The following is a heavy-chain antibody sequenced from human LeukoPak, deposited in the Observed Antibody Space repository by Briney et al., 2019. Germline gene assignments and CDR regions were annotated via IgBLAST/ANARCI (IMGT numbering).Heavy chain of an antibody. V-gene: IGHV4-59*01. Sequence: SETLSLTCTVSGGSISSYWSWLRQPPGKGLEWIGYIYYSGSTNYNPSLKSRVTISVDTSKNQFSLKLSSVTAADTAVYYCARVPSSRAPNWFDPWGQGTLVTVSS. D-gene: IGHD6-13*01. J-gene: IGHJ5*02. CDR2: IYYSGST. CDR1: GGSISSY. CDR3: ARVPSSRAPNWFDP.